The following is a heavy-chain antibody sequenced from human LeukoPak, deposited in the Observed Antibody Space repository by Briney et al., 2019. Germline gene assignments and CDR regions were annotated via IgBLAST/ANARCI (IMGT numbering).Heavy chain of an antibody. CDR1: GFTFDDYA. CDR3: AKDTNYDYVWGSYPTRYFDY. Sequence: GGSLRLSCAASGFTFDDYAMHWVRQAPGKGLEWVSGISWNSGSIGYADSVKGRFTISRDNAKNSLYLQMNSLRAEDTALYYCAKDTNYDYVWGSYPTRYFDYWGQGTLVTVSS. D-gene: IGHD3-16*02. J-gene: IGHJ4*02. V-gene: IGHV3-9*01. CDR2: ISWNSGSI.